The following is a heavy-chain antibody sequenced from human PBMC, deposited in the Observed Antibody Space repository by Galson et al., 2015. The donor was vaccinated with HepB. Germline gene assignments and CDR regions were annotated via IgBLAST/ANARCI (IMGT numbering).Heavy chain of an antibody. D-gene: IGHD5-24*01. Sequence: SVKVSCKASGGTFSSYAISWVRQAPGQGLEWMGGIIPIFGTANYAQKFQGRVTITADESTSTAYMELSSLRSEDTAVYYCAIDGYNEVYYFDYWGQGTLVTVSS. CDR3: AIDGYNEVYYFDY. J-gene: IGHJ4*02. CDR1: GGTFSSYA. CDR2: IIPIFGTA. V-gene: IGHV1-69*13.